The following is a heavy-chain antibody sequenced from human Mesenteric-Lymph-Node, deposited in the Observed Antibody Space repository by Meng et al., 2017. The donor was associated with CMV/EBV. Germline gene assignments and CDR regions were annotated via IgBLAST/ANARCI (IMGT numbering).Heavy chain of an antibody. CDR1: GGSISSYY. V-gene: IGHV4-59*01. D-gene: IGHD2-2*01. CDR2: IAYSGNT. Sequence: SETLSLTCTVSGGSISSYYWSWIRQPPGKGLEWIGYIAYSGNTNYNPSLKSRATISVDTSKNQFSLKLSSVTTADTAVYYCARLPSPLVVPAHTSNWFDPWGQGTLVTVSS. J-gene: IGHJ5*02. CDR3: ARLPSPLVVPAHTSNWFDP.